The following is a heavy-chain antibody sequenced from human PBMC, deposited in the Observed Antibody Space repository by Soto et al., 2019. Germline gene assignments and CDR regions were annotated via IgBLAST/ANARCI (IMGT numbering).Heavy chain of an antibody. V-gene: IGHV3-30*03. Sequence: RAVRLSCVASGVTFSGYGMHWVRQAPGKGLEWVAFISYDGRNKYYADSVKGRFTISRDNSKNTLYLQMNSLRAEDTAVYYCARDRAYDYYYYYGMDVWGQGTPVTVSS. CDR1: GVTFSGYG. CDR3: ARDRAYDYYYYYGMDV. D-gene: IGHD2-8*01. J-gene: IGHJ6*02. CDR2: ISYDGRNK.